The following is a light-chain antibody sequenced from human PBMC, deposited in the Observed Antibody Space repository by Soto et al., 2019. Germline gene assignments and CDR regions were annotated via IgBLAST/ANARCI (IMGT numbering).Light chain of an antibody. CDR2: EVS. CDR3: MQSTQLPPT. CDR1: QSLLHITGETF. V-gene: IGKV2D-29*02. J-gene: IGKJ5*01. Sequence: DVVMTQTPLSLSVAPGQPASISCTSSQSLLHITGETFLFWYLQKTGQSPQLLISEVSTRVSGVPDRFSGSGSGTDFTLEISRVETDDVGIYYCMQSTQLPPTCGQGTLLGIE.